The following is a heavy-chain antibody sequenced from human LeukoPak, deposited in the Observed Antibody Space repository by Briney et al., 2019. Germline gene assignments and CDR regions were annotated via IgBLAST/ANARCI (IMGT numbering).Heavy chain of an antibody. J-gene: IGHJ3*02. D-gene: IGHD7-27*01. Sequence: SGGSLRLSCAASGFTFSSYAMSWVRQAPGKGLEWVSAISGSGGSTYYADSVKGRFTISRDNAKNTLYLQMNSLRAEDTAVYYCAKDVWGEVGYDAFDIWGQGTMVTVSS. V-gene: IGHV3-23*01. CDR3: AKDVWGEVGYDAFDI. CDR2: ISGSGGST. CDR1: GFTFSSYA.